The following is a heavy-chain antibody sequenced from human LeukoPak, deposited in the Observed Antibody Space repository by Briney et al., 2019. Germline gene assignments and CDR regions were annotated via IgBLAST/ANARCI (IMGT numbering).Heavy chain of an antibody. V-gene: IGHV3-30*02. CDR2: IRYDGNSR. CDR3: TKGATGTFFDY. CDR1: GFAFSSFA. J-gene: IGHJ4*02. D-gene: IGHD1-1*01. Sequence: GGSLRLSCAASGFAFSSFAMHWVRQAPGQGLEWVAFIRYDGNSRYFADSVKGRFTISRDNSKDTMYLQMNSLRAEDTAVYYCTKGATGTFFDYWGQGTLVTVSS.